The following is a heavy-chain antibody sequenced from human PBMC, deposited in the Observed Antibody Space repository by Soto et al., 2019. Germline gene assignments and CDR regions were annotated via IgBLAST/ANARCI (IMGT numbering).Heavy chain of an antibody. CDR1: GFTFSSYA. V-gene: IGHV3-23*01. CDR2: ISGSGGST. Sequence: GGSLRLSCAASGFTFSSYAMSWVRQAPGKGLEWVSAISGSGGSTYYADSVKGRFTISRDNSKNTLYLQMNSLRAEDTAVYYCAKDGRAYCGGDCSTIQFFDYWGQGTLVTVSS. CDR3: AKDGRAYCGGDCSTIQFFDY. J-gene: IGHJ4*02. D-gene: IGHD2-21*01.